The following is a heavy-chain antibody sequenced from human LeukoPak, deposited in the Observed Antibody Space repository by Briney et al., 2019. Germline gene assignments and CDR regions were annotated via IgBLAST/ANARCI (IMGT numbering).Heavy chain of an antibody. D-gene: IGHD6-13*01. CDR2: IYYSGST. CDR1: GGSISSYY. Sequence: SKTLSLTCTVSGGSISSYYWSWIRQPPGKGLEWIGYIYYSGSTNYNPSLKSRVTISVDTSKNQFSLKLSSVTAADTAVYYCARRMAAAGNGAFDIWGQGTMVTVSS. V-gene: IGHV4-59*08. CDR3: ARRMAAAGNGAFDI. J-gene: IGHJ3*02.